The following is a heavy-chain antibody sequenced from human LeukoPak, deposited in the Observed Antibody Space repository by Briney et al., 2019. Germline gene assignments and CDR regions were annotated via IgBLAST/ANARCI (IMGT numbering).Heavy chain of an antibody. J-gene: IGHJ4*02. CDR1: GDYISTSY. D-gene: IGHD5-12*01. CDR3: ARGVAGYGPYDY. CDR2: MYYSGST. V-gene: IGHV4-59*01. Sequence: LETLSLTCTVYGDYISTSYWSLIRQPPGQGLESIGYMYYSGSTNYNPSLKSRVTISLDTPKNQFSLRLNSVTAADTAVYYCARGVAGYGPYDYWGQGTLVTVSS.